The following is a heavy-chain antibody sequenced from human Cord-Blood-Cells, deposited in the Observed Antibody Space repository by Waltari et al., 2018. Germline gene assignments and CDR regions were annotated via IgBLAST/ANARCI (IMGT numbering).Heavy chain of an antibody. D-gene: IGHD7-27*01. CDR1: GYSISSGYY. J-gene: IGHJ3*02. Sequence: QVQLQASGPGLVKPSETLSLTCTVSGYSISSGYYWGWSRHTPGKGLEWIGSIYHSGSTYYNPSLKSRVTISVDTSKNQFSLKLSSVTAADTAVYYCATDPPNWGPRGAFDIWGQGTMVTVSS. CDR2: IYHSGST. CDR3: ATDPPNWGPRGAFDI. V-gene: IGHV4-38-2*02.